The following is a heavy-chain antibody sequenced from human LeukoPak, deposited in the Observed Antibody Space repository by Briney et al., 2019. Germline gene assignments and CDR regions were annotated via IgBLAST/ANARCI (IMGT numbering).Heavy chain of an antibody. V-gene: IGHV3-7*01. J-gene: IGHJ4*02. CDR3: ARESSSSLIDY. CDR1: GFTFSSYW. Sequence: GGSLRLSCAASGFTFSSYWMGWVRQAPGKGLEWVANIKQDGSEKYYVDSVKGRFTISRDNAKNSLYLQMNSLRAEDTAVYYCARESSSSLIDYWGQGTLVTVSS. CDR2: IKQDGSEK. D-gene: IGHD6-13*01.